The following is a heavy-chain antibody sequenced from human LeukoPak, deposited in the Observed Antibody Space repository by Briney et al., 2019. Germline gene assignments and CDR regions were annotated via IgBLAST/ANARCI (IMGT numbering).Heavy chain of an antibody. CDR3: AKEGCSGACSEDYFDN. CDR1: GFTFTSYS. J-gene: IGHJ4*02. CDR2: ISSDGGAK. D-gene: IGHD2-21*02. Sequence: GGSLRLSCAASGFTFTSYSIHWVRQTPGKGLEWMTVISSDGGAKFYADSVKGRFTISRDNSKNTVYLQMNSLRAEDSAVYYCAKEGCSGACSEDYFDNWGQGTLVTVAS. V-gene: IGHV3-30*18.